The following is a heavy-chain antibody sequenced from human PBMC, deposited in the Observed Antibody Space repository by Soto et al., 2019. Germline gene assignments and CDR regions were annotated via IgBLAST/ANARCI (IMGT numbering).Heavy chain of an antibody. D-gene: IGHD1-26*01. J-gene: IGHJ5*02. CDR2: IIPIFGTA. Sequence: SVKVSCKASGGTFSSYAISWVRQAPGQGLEWMGGIIPIFGTANYAQKFQGRVTITADESTSTAYMELSSLRSEDTAVYYCARDFERYSGSSNWFDPCGQGTLVTVSS. V-gene: IGHV1-69*13. CDR1: GGTFSSYA. CDR3: ARDFERYSGSSNWFDP.